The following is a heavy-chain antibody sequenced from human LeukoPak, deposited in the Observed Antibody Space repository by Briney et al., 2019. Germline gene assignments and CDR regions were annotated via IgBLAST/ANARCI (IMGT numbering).Heavy chain of an antibody. D-gene: IGHD3-9*01. CDR3: ARLYRPLRYFDWLSYYFDY. J-gene: IGHJ4*02. CDR2: IKQDGSEK. V-gene: IGHV3-7*01. Sequence: GGSLRLSCAASGFTFSSYWMSWVRQAPGKGLEWVANIKQDGSEKYYVDSVKGRFTISRDNAKNSLYLQMNSLRAEDTAVYYCARLYRPLRYFDWLSYYFDYWGQGTLVTVSS. CDR1: GFTFSSYW.